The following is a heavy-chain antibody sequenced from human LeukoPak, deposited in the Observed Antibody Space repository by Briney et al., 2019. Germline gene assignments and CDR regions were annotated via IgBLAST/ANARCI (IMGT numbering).Heavy chain of an antibody. Sequence: GASGKVSCKASGYTFTSYDINWVRQATGQGLEWMGWMNPNSGNTGYAQKFQGRVTMTRNTSISTAYMELSGLRSEDTAVYYCARGIGAAAHFYYYYYYMDVWGKGTTVTVSS. J-gene: IGHJ6*03. CDR1: GYTFTSYD. V-gene: IGHV1-8*01. CDR3: ARGIGAAAHFYYYYYYMDV. CDR2: MNPNSGNT. D-gene: IGHD6-13*01.